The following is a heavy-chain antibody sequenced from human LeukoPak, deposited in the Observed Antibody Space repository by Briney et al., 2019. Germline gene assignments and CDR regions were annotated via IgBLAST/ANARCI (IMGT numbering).Heavy chain of an antibody. CDR1: GFTLSSYS. Sequence: AGGSLRLSCVASGFTLSSYSMNWVRQAPGKGLEWVSYTSSGSSTIYYADSVKGRFTISRDNAKNSLYLQMNSLRDEDTAVYYCARGRATGRSGGDYWGQGTLVTVSS. CDR3: ARGRATGRSGGDY. CDR2: TSSGSSTI. V-gene: IGHV3-48*02. J-gene: IGHJ4*02. D-gene: IGHD3-9*01.